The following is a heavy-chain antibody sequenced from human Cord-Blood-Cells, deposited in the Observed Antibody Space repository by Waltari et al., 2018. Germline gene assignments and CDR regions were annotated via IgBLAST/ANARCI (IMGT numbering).Heavy chain of an antibody. Sequence: QVQMQQSGPGLVKPSQTLSLTCAISGDRVSSNIAAWNWTRQSPSRGLEWLGRTYYRSKWYNDYAVSVKSRITINPDTSKNQFSLQLNSVTPEDTAVYYCARERWRKELLTPWYFDLWGRGTLVTVSS. CDR2: TYYRSKWYN. V-gene: IGHV6-1*01. CDR3: ARERWRKELLTPWYFDL. J-gene: IGHJ2*01. CDR1: GDRVSSNIAA. D-gene: IGHD1-26*01.